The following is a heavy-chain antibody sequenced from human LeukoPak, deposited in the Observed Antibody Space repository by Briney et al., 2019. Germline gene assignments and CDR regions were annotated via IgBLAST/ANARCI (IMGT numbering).Heavy chain of an antibody. V-gene: IGHV4-59*01. Sequence: PSETLSLTCTVSGGSISSYYWSWIRQPPGKGLKWIGYIYYSGSTNYNPSLKSRVTISVDTSKNQFSLKLSSVTAADTAVYYCARAPLYYYYYYMDAWGKGTTVTVSS. CDR1: GGSISSYY. J-gene: IGHJ6*03. CDR3: ARAPLYYYYYYMDA. CDR2: IYYSGST.